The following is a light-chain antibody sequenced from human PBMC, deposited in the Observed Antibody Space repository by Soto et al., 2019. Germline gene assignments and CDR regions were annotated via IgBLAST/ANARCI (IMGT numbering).Light chain of an antibody. J-gene: IGLJ1*01. CDR3: SSYTTSSTLYV. CDR2: EVS. V-gene: IGLV2-14*01. CDR1: SSDVGTYNY. Sequence: QAVVTQPASVSGSPGQSITISCTGTSSDVGTYNYVSWYQQQPGKAPKLLIYEVSNRPSGISDRFSGSKSGNTASLTISGLQAEDEADYSCSSYTTSSTLYVFGTGTKVTVL.